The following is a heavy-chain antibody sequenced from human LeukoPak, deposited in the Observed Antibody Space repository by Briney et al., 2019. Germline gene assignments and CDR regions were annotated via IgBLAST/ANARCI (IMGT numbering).Heavy chain of an antibody. D-gene: IGHD3-10*01. CDR1: GYTFTSYY. CDR2: INPSGGST. CDR3: ARDRAAYYFDY. V-gene: IGHV1-46*01. Sequence: ASVKVSCKASGYTFTSYYMHWVRQAPGQGLEWMGIINPSGGSTSYAQKFQGRVTMTRDTSTSTVYMELSSLRAEDTAVYYCARDRAAYYFDYWGQGTLVTVSS. J-gene: IGHJ4*02.